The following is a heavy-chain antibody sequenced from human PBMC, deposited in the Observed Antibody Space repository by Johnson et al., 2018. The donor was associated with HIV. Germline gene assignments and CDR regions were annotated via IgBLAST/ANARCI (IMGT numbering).Heavy chain of an antibody. CDR2: ISYDGSNK. Sequence: QVQLVESGGGVVQPGRSLRLSCTASGFTFSSYGLHWVRQAPGKGLEWVAVISYDGSNKYYADSVKGRFTISRDNSKNPLYLQMNSLRAEDTAVYYCARFPPGERDDAFDIWGQGTMVTVSA. J-gene: IGHJ3*02. V-gene: IGHV3-30*19. D-gene: IGHD1-1*01. CDR1: GFTFSSYG. CDR3: ARFPPGERDDAFDI.